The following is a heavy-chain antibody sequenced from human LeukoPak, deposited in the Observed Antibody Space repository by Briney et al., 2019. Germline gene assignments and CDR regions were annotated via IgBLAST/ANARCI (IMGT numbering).Heavy chain of an antibody. J-gene: IGHJ4*02. CDR2: ISSSSSYI. V-gene: IGHV3-21*01. Sequence: GGSLRLSCAASGFTFSSYSMNWVRQAPGKGLEWGSSISSSSSYIYYADSVKGRFTISRDNAKNSLYLQMNSLRAEDTAVYYCARVYTSYDSSGYYYGESYFDYWGQGTLVTVSS. CDR3: ARVYTSYDSSGYYYGESYFDY. CDR1: GFTFSSYS. D-gene: IGHD3-22*01.